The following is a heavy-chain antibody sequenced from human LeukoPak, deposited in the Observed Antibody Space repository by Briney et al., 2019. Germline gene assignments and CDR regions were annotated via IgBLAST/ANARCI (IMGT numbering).Heavy chain of an antibody. V-gene: IGHV3-7*03. Sequence: PGGSLRLSCAASGFTFSGYWMSWVRQAPGKGLEWVANIKQDGNEKYYVDSVKGRFSISRDNTKNSLYLQMNSLRAEDTAVYYRARARYCSGGSCHYFDYWGQGTLVTVSS. CDR2: IKQDGNEK. CDR3: ARARYCSGGSCHYFDY. J-gene: IGHJ4*02. D-gene: IGHD2-15*01. CDR1: GFTFSGYW.